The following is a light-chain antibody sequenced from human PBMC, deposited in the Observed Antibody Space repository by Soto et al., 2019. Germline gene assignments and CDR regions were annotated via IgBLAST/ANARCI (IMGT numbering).Light chain of an antibody. J-gene: IGLJ2*01. V-gene: IGLV2-14*01. CDR2: DVS. CDR3: SSYTSSSSLVV. Sequence: QSALTQPASVSGSPGQSITISCTGTSSDVGGYNYVSWYQQHPGKAPKLMIYDVSNRPSGVSNRFSGSKSGNTASLTISGLQGEDEADYYCSSYTSSSSLVVLGGGTKRTVL. CDR1: SSDVGGYNY.